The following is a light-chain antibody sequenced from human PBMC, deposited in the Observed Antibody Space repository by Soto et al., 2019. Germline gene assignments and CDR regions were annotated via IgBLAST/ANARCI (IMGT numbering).Light chain of an antibody. Sequence: DIQMTQSPSSVSASVGDRVTITCRASQGISSWLAWFQQKPGEPPRLLIYAASSLHTGVPSRFSGSGSGTDFTLTISSLQPEDFATYYCQQGNSLPLTFGGGTKVESK. V-gene: IGKV1-12*01. CDR3: QQGNSLPLT. CDR1: QGISSW. CDR2: AAS. J-gene: IGKJ4*01.